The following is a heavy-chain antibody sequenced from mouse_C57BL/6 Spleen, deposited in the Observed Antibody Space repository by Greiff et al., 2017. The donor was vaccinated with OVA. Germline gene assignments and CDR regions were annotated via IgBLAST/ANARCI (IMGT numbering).Heavy chain of an antibody. CDR2: IRSKSSNYAT. Sequence: EVQLQQSGGGLVQPKGSLKLSCAASGFTFNTYAMHWVRQAPGKGLEWVARIRSKSSNYATYYADSVKDRFTISRDDSQSMLYLQTNNLKTEDTAMYYCVRERVYDYDGDWYFDVWGTGTTVTVSS. CDR1: GFTFNTYA. J-gene: IGHJ1*03. V-gene: IGHV10-3*01. D-gene: IGHD2-4*01. CDR3: VRERVYDYDGDWYFDV.